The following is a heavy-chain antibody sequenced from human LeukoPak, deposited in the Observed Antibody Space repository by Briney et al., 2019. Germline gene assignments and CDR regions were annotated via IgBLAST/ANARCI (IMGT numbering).Heavy chain of an antibody. CDR1: GFTFDDYA. Sequence: PGGSLRLSCAASGFTFDDYAMHWVRQAPGKGLEWVSGISWNSGSIGYADSVKGRFTISRDNAKNSLYLQMNSLRAEDTALYYCAKVRAKIAAAAPFDYWGQGTLVTVSS. CDR2: ISWNSGSI. CDR3: AKVRAKIAAAAPFDY. J-gene: IGHJ4*02. D-gene: IGHD6-13*01. V-gene: IGHV3-9*01.